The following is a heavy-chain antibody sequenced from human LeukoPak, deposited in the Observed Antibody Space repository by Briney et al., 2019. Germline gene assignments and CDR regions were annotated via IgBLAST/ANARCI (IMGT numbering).Heavy chain of an antibody. V-gene: IGHV3-48*03. CDR1: GFTFSSYE. J-gene: IGHJ4*02. D-gene: IGHD3-3*01. Sequence: GGSLRLSCAASGFTFSSYEMHWVRQPPGKGLEWVSYISSSGSTIYYADSVKGRFTISRDNAKNSLYLQMNSLRAEDTAVYYCARGSFYELYRVLRFLEWLLPRAAYFDYWGQGTLVTVSS. CDR3: ARGSFYELYRVLRFLEWLLPRAAYFDY. CDR2: ISSSGSTI.